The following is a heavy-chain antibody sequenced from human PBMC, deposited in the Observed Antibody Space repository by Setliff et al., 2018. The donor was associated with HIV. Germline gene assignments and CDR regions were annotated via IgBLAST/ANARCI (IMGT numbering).Heavy chain of an antibody. CDR2: IKTKTQRGTT. CDR1: GFAFSGYS. D-gene: IGHD3-22*01. CDR3: VTGVGTSSVDY. V-gene: IGHV3-15*01. J-gene: IGHJ4*02. Sequence: GGSLRLSCAASGFAFSGYSMTWVRQAPGKGLEWVGRIKTKTQRGTTDYAAPAKGRFIISRDDSKNTLYLQMNSLRSEDTAVYYCVTGVGTSSVDYWGQGTMVTVSS.